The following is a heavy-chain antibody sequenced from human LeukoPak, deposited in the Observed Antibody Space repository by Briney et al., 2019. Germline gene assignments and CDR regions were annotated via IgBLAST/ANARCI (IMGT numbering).Heavy chain of an antibody. V-gene: IGHV4-31*03. Sequence: PSQTLSLSCSVSGVSISDGRYYWTWIRQRPGKGLEWIGYKYYSGSAKYDPSLKSRLTISIDTPKNQFSLHLSSVTAADTAMYYCATPYCSSLSCLDVFNIWGEGRMVTVSS. CDR3: ATPYCSSLSCLDVFNI. CDR1: GVSISDGRYY. CDR2: KYYSGSA. D-gene: IGHD2-2*01. J-gene: IGHJ3*02.